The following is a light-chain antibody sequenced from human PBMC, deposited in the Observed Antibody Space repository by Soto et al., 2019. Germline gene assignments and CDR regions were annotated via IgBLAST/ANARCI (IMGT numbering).Light chain of an antibody. Sequence: EIVLTQSPGTLSLSPGERATLTCRASQSVTSSYLAWYQQKPGQAPRLLMYGASSRATGIPDRFSGSGSGKDFTLTISRLEPEDFAVYYRQHYGTSPVTSGPVTKVVI. J-gene: IGKJ3*01. CDR1: QSVTSSY. V-gene: IGKV3-20*01. CDR2: GAS. CDR3: QHYGTSPVT.